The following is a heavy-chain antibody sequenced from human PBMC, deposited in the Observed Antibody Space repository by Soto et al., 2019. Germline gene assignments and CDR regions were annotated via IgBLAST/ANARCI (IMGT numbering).Heavy chain of an antibody. V-gene: IGHV3-30-3*01. D-gene: IGHD1-26*01. CDR1: GFTFSSYA. CDR2: ISYDGSNK. Sequence: GGSLRLSCAASGFTFSSYAMHWVRQAPGKGLEWVAVISYDGSNKYYADSVKGRFTISRDNSKNTLYLQMNSLRAEDTAVYYCARPSGIVGAAGGYGRGCLDPWGQGTLVTVSS. CDR3: ARPSGIVGAAGGYGRGCLDP. J-gene: IGHJ5*02.